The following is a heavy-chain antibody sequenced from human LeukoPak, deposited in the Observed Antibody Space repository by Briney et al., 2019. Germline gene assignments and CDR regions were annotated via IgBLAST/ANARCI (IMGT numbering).Heavy chain of an antibody. Sequence: GGSLRLSCAVSGFTFRTSWMTWVRQAPGKGLECVGNINPDGSVTSYLGSVRGRFTISRDNAENSLHLQMSSLRGEDTAVYYCVRDGWGHFYDYWGQGTLVTVSS. CDR3: VRDGWGHFYDY. CDR1: GFTFRTSW. D-gene: IGHD6-19*01. V-gene: IGHV3-7*01. J-gene: IGHJ4*02. CDR2: INPDGSVT.